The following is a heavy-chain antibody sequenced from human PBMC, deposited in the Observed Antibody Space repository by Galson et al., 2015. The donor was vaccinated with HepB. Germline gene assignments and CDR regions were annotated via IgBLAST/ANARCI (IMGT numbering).Heavy chain of an antibody. D-gene: IGHD2-15*01. CDR1: GVTFSNYG. CDR2: IWYDGTNK. J-gene: IGHJ4*02. CDR3: TRDSFYFDYRGGPDY. V-gene: IGHV3-33*01. Sequence: SLRLSCAASGVTFSNYGMHWVRQAPGKGLEWVAVIWYDGTNKYYADSVKGRFTISRDNSQNTLYLQMSSLRPGDTAVYYCTRDSFYFDYRGGPDYWGRGTLVTVSS.